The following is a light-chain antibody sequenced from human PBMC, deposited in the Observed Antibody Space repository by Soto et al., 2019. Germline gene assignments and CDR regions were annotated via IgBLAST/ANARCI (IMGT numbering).Light chain of an antibody. Sequence: EIVLTQSPGTLSLSPGERATLSCRASQSVTSSYLAWYQQKPGQAPRLLIYSASSRATGIPDRFSGSGSGTDFTHTISRLEPEDFAVYYCQQYGGSPWTFGQGTKVEIQ. CDR3: QQYGGSPWT. J-gene: IGKJ1*01. CDR2: SAS. CDR1: QSVTSSY. V-gene: IGKV3-20*01.